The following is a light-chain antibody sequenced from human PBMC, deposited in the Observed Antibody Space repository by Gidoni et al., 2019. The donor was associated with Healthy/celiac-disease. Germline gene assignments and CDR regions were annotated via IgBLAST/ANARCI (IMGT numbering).Light chain of an antibody. CDR3: CSYAGSPYV. CDR2: DVS. J-gene: IGLJ1*01. Sequence: QSAMTQPRTVSGSPGQSVTISCTGTSSDVGGYNDVSWYQQHPGKAPNLMIYDVSKRPSGVPDRFPGSKSGNTASLTISGLQAEDAADYYCCSYAGSPYVFGTGTKVTVL. V-gene: IGLV2-11*01. CDR1: SSDVGGYND.